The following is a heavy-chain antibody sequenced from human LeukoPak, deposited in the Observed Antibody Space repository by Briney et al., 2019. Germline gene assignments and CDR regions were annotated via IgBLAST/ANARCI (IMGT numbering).Heavy chain of an antibody. D-gene: IGHD3-10*01. J-gene: IGHJ4*02. V-gene: IGHV3-15*01. CDR2: IKSKTDGGTT. Sequence: AGGSLRLSCAASGFTFSNAWMSWVRQAPGKGLEWVGRIKSKTDGGTTDYAGPVKGRFTISRDDSKNTLYLQMNSLKTEDTAVYYCTTVSRNYYGSGSHGYWGQGTLVTVSS. CDR1: GFTFSNAW. CDR3: TTVSRNYYGSGSHGY.